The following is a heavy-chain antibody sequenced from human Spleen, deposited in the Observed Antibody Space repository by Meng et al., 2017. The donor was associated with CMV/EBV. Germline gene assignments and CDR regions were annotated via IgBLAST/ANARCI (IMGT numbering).Heavy chain of an antibody. V-gene: IGHV3-23*01. D-gene: IGHD3-22*01. Sequence: FTFSYYAVIMVRQGPGKGLEWVSAGSVSGSSTYYTDSVEGRFTNSRDNSKNTLFLQMKSLRAEDTAVYHCAKLQDPVTMMVVATNFDYWGQGTLVTVSS. CDR1: FTFSYYA. CDR2: GSVSGSST. CDR3: AKLQDPVTMMVVATNFDY. J-gene: IGHJ4*02.